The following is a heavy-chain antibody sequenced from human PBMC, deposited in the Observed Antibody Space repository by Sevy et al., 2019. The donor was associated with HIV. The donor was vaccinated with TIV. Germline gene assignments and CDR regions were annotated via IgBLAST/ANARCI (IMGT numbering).Heavy chain of an antibody. V-gene: IGHV4-31*03. J-gene: IGHJ5*02. D-gene: IGHD3-16*01. CDR2: IFHTGST. CDR1: GGSFNSGDYY. Sequence: SETLSLTCTVSGGSFNSGDYYWSWIRQHPEKGLEWIGYIFHTGSTYYNRSFKSRATISVDTSKNQFSLKLSLMTAADTAVYYCAREGTKGVWFDPWGQGTLVTVSS. CDR3: AREGTKGVWFDP.